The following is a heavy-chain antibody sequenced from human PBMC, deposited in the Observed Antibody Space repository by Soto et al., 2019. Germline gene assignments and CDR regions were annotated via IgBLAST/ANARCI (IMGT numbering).Heavy chain of an antibody. Sequence: SETLSLTCTVSGGSISPYYWSWIRQPPGKGLEWIGFIYYSGSTNYNPSLKSRVTISVDTSQNQFSLMLTSVTAADTAVYYCARPRSSGYAGVLDYWGQGTLVTVSS. J-gene: IGHJ4*02. CDR1: GGSISPYY. V-gene: IGHV4-59*01. D-gene: IGHD3-22*01. CDR3: ARPRSSGYAGVLDY. CDR2: IYYSGST.